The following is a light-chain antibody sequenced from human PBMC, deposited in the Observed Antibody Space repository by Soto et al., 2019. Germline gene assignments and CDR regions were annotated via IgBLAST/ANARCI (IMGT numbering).Light chain of an antibody. V-gene: IGKV3-11*01. J-gene: IGKJ5*01. CDR2: DAS. CDR1: QSVRHY. CDR3: QQRGNWLIT. Sequence: EIVLTQSPATLSLSPGERATLSCRASQSVRHYLAWYQQKPGQAPRLLIYDASNRATGIPARFSGSGSGTDFTLTISSLEPEDFAVYYCQQRGNWLITFGQGTRLEIK.